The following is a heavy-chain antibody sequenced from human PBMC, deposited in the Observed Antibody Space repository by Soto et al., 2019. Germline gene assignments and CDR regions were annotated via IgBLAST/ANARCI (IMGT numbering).Heavy chain of an antibody. D-gene: IGHD5-12*01. CDR2: INPNGGVT. CDR1: GDSFNDYY. CDR3: ARESGGATATLDYYYFYMDV. V-gene: IGHV1-2*04. Sequence: QVQLVQSGAEVRKPGASVTVSCRSSGDSFNDYYIHWVRQAPGQGFEWMGWINPNGGVTKYAQKFQGWVSMTRDTSIRTVYMQLSRFRSDDTAVYYGARESGGATATLDYYYFYMDVWGTGTTVTVSS. J-gene: IGHJ6*03.